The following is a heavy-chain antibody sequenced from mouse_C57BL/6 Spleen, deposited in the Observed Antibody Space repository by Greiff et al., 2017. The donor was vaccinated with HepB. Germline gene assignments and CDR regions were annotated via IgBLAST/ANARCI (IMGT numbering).Heavy chain of an antibody. CDR2: INPSNGGT. CDR1: GYTFTSYW. V-gene: IGHV1-53*01. Sequence: VQLQESGTELVKPGASVKLSCKASGYTFTSYWMHWVKQRPGQGLEWIGNINPSNGGTNYNEKFKSKATLTVEKSSSTAYMQLSSLTSEDSAVYYCAEGGYGYDGFAYWGQGTLVTVSA. D-gene: IGHD2-2*01. J-gene: IGHJ3*01. CDR3: AEGGYGYDGFAY.